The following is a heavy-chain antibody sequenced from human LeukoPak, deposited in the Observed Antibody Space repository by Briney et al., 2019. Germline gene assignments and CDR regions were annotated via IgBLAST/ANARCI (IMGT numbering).Heavy chain of an antibody. CDR1: GGSISSGSYY. CDR3: ARGVGYSGYGHYYYYYMDV. D-gene: IGHD5-12*01. CDR2: IYTSGST. V-gene: IGHV4-61*02. J-gene: IGHJ6*03. Sequence: PSETLSLTCTVSGGSISSGSYYWSWLRQPAGKGLEWIGRIYTSGSTNYNPSLKSRVTISVDTSKNQFSLKLSSVTAADTAVYYCARGVGYSGYGHYYYYYMDVWGKGTTVTVSS.